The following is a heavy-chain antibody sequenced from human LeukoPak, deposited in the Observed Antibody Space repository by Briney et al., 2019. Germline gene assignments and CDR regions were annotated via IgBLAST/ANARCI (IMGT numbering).Heavy chain of an antibody. D-gene: IGHD3-10*01. CDR1: GFTFSSFW. CDR3: ARDRAPWAFDI. CDR2: IKQDGSEK. Sequence: GGSLRLSCTAPGFTFSSFWMSWVRQGPGKGLERVANIKQDGSEKYYVDSVKGRFTISRDNAKNSLYLQMNSLRAEDTAVYYCARDRAPWAFDIWGQGTMVTVSS. J-gene: IGHJ3*02. V-gene: IGHV3-7*01.